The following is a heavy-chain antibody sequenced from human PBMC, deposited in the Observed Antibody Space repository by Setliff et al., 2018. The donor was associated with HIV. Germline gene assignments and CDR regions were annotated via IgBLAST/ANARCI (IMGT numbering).Heavy chain of an antibody. D-gene: IGHD2-21*02. CDR2: ISAYNGNT. J-gene: IGHJ3*02. CDR1: GYSFTNYG. Sequence: ASVKVSCKASGYSFTNYGISWVRQAPGQGLEWMGWISAYNGNTNYAQNLHDRVTMTTDTSTSTAYMEVRSLRSDDTAVYYCARAYCGGDCSGDALGIWGQGTMVTVSS. CDR3: ARAYCGGDCSGDALGI. V-gene: IGHV1-18*01.